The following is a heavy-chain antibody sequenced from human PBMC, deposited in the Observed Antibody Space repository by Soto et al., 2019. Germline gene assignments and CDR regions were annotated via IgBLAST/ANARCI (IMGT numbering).Heavy chain of an antibody. CDR1: GFTFSSYA. Sequence: GGSLRLSCAASGFTFSSYAMSWVRQAPGKGLEWVSAISGSGGSTYYADSVKGRFTISRDNSKNTLHLQMNSLRAEDTAVYYCAKEGWGGSGSYYPATYYYYGMDVWGQGTTVTVSS. CDR3: AKEGWGGSGSYYPATYYYYGMDV. CDR2: ISGSGGST. D-gene: IGHD3-10*01. V-gene: IGHV3-23*01. J-gene: IGHJ6*02.